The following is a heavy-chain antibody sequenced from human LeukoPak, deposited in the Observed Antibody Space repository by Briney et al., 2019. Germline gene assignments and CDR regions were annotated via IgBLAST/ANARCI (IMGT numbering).Heavy chain of an antibody. J-gene: IGHJ6*02. CDR1: GFTFNSYE. Sequence: GGSLRLSCAASGFTFNSYEMNWVRQAPGKGLEWVSYISSSGSTIYYADSVKGRFTISRDNAKNSLYLQMNSLRAEDTAVYYCAREVRITIFGVVTPSDGMDVWGQGTTVTVSS. D-gene: IGHD3-3*01. CDR2: ISSSGSTI. V-gene: IGHV3-48*03. CDR3: AREVRITIFGVVTPSDGMDV.